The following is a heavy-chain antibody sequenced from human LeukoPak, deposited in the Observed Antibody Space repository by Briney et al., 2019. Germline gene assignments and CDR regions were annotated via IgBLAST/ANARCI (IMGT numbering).Heavy chain of an antibody. J-gene: IGHJ6*02. CDR2: ISYDGSNK. D-gene: IGHD2-15*01. CDR1: GFTFSSYA. Sequence: PPGGSLRLSCAASGFTFSSYAMHWVRQAPGKGLEWVAVISYDGSNKYYADSVKGRFSISRDNSKNTLWLQMNSLRAEDTAVYYCARDADMGPPETFYGMDVWGRGTTVTVSS. CDR3: ARDADMGPPETFYGMDV. V-gene: IGHV3-30-3*01.